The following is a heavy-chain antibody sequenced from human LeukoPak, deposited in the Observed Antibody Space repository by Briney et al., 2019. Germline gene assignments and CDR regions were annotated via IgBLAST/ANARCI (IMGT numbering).Heavy chain of an antibody. J-gene: IGHJ4*02. Sequence: SETLSLTCTVSGGSISSHYWSWIRQPPGKGLEWIGYIYYSGSTNYNPPLKSRVTISVDTSKNQFSLKLSSVTAADTAVYYCAKDKGGGKFDYWGQGTLVTVSS. CDR2: IYYSGST. V-gene: IGHV4-59*11. D-gene: IGHD4-23*01. CDR3: AKDKGGGKFDY. CDR1: GGSISSHY.